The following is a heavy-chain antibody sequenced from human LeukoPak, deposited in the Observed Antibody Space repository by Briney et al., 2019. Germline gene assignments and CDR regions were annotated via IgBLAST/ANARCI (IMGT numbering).Heavy chain of an antibody. CDR3: ARDGAFLRYCSSTSCYTDY. CDR2: IKQDGSEK. J-gene: IGHJ4*02. Sequence: GGPLRLSCAASGFTFSSYWMSWVRQAPGKGLEWVANIKQDGSEKYYVDSVKGRFTISRDNAKNSLYLQMNSLRAEDTAVYYCARDGAFLRYCSSTSCYTDYWGQGTLVTVSS. CDR1: GFTFSSYW. V-gene: IGHV3-7*01. D-gene: IGHD2-2*02.